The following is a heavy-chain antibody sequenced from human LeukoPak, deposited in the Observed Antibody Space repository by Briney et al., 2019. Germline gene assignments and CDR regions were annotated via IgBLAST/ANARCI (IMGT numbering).Heavy chain of an antibody. CDR1: GYTFTSYA. CDR2: INAGNGNT. CDR3: ARDHGSTRGYYGMDV. V-gene: IGHV1-3*01. D-gene: IGHD1-1*01. J-gene: IGHJ6*02. Sequence: GASVKVSCKASGYTFTSYAMHWVRQAPGQRLEWMGWINAGNGNTKYSQKFQGRVTITRDTSASTAYMELSSLRSEDTAVYYCARDHGSTRGYYGMDVWGQGTTVTVSS.